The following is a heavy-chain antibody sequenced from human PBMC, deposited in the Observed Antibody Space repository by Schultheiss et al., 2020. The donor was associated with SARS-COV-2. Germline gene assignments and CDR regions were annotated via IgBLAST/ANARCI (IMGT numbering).Heavy chain of an antibody. V-gene: IGHV4-4*07. D-gene: IGHD3-3*01. CDR3: ARGRGHYDFWSGYYSNWFDP. J-gene: IGHJ5*02. CDR1: GFTVSSNY. CDR2: IYTSGST. Sequence: ESLKISCAASGFTVSSNYMSWIRQPAGKGLEWIGRIYTSGSTNYNPSLKSRVTISVDTSKNQFSLKLSSVTAADTAVYYCARGRGHYDFWSGYYSNWFDPWGQGTLVTVSS.